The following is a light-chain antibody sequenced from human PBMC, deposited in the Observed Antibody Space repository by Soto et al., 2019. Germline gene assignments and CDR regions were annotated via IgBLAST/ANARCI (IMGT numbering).Light chain of an antibody. Sequence: DSQMTQSPSSLSASVGDRVTITCRASQGISNKLAWYQQKPGKVPKLLIYAASTLQSGVPSRFSGSGSGTDFTLTISSLKPEDVATYYCQKYNSAPRLTFGGGTKVEIK. J-gene: IGKJ4*01. CDR1: QGISNK. CDR3: QKYNSAPRLT. CDR2: AAS. V-gene: IGKV1-27*01.